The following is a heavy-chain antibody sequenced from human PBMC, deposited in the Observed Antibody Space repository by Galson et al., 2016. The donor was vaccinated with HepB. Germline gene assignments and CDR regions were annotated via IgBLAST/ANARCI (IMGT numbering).Heavy chain of an antibody. V-gene: IGHV3-23*01. J-gene: IGHJ4*02. Sequence: SLRLSCAASGFSVSSYALSWVRQPPGKGLEWVSTISGSGDKTYYIDSVKGRFTISRDNSKDTLYLQMHRLRVEDTAVYYCVSPSGYCSSLSCPFDYWGPGTLVFVSS. CDR1: GFSVSSYA. CDR2: ISGSGDKT. CDR3: VSPSGYCSSLSCPFDY. D-gene: IGHD2-2*01.